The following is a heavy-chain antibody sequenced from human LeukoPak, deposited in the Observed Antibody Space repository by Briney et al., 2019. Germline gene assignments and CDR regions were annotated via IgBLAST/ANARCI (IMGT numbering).Heavy chain of an antibody. D-gene: IGHD1-26*01. CDR2: ISSSSSYI. Sequence: MTGGPLRLSCAASGFTFSSYSMNWVRQAPGKGLEWVSSISSSSSYIYYADSVKGRFTISRDNAKNSLYLQMNSLRAEDTAVYYCARGTRWWELRRFDYWGQGTLVTVSS. J-gene: IGHJ4*02. CDR1: GFTFSSYS. V-gene: IGHV3-21*01. CDR3: ARGTRWWELRRFDY.